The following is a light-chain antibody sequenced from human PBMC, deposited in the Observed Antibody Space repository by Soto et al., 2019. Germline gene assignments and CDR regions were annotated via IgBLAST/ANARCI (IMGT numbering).Light chain of an antibody. J-gene: IGKJ1*01. CDR1: QSVLYSSNNKNY. Sequence: DILMTQSPDSLAVSLGERATINCKSSQSVLYSSNNKNYLAWYQQRPGQPPKLLIYWASTRESGVPDRFSGSGSGTDFTLKISRVEAEDVGVYYCMQSIQLPRTFGQGTKVDI. V-gene: IGKV4-1*01. CDR3: MQSIQLPRT. CDR2: WAS.